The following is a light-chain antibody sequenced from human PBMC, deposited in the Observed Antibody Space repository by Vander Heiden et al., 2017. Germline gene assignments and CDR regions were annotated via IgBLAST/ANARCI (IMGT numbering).Light chain of an antibody. CDR1: RSISRN. J-gene: IGKJ1*01. CDR3: QQYNNWPPSWT. V-gene: IGKV3-15*01. CDR2: CAS. Sequence: EIVMTQSPATLSVSPGERATLSCRASRSISRNLAWYQQKPGQAPRLLIYCASARATGVTEFTLTISSLQSVDSAVYYCQQYNNWPPSWTFGQGTVVEV.